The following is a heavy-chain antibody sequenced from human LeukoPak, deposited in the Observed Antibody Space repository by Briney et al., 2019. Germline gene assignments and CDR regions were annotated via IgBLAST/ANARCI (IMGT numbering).Heavy chain of an antibody. Sequence: GGSLRLSCAASGFTFSSYSVNWVRQAPGKGLEWVSSISSSSSYIYYADSVKGRFTISRDNAKNSLYLQMNSLRAEDTAVYYCARDGVAAAGLYGMDVWGQGNTVTVSS. CDR3: ARDGVAAAGLYGMDV. V-gene: IGHV3-21*01. CDR2: ISSSSSYI. CDR1: GFTFSSYS. D-gene: IGHD6-13*01. J-gene: IGHJ6*02.